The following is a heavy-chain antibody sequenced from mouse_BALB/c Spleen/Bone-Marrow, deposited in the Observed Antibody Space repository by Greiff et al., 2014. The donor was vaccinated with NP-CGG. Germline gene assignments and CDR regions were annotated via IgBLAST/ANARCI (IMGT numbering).Heavy chain of an antibody. CDR2: INPSNGGA. CDR3: TTARGYNWFAY. Sequence: QVQLQQSGAELVKPGASVKLSCKASGYTFTSYYMYWVKQRPGQGLEWIGEINPSNGGADFNEKSKIKATLTVDKSSSTAYMQLSSLTSKDSAVYYCTTARGYNWFAYWGQGTLVTVSA. J-gene: IGHJ3*01. D-gene: IGHD2-2*01. V-gene: IGHV1S16*01. CDR1: GYTFTSYY.